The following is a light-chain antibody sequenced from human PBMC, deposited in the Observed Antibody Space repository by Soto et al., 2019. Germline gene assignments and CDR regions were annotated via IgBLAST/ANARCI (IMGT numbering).Light chain of an antibody. Sequence: QSVLTQPPSASGSPGQSVTISCTGTSSDIGADKYVSWYQQHPGKAPRLIIYEVTERPSGVPDRFSGSKSGNTASLTVSGLQAEDEADYYCASHGGSNNFKVFGPGTKLTVL. V-gene: IGLV2-8*01. J-gene: IGLJ1*01. CDR1: SSDIGADKY. CDR2: EVT. CDR3: ASHGGSNNFKV.